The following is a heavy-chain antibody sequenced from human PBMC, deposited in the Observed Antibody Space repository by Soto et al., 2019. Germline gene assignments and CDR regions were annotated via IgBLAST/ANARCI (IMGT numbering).Heavy chain of an antibody. D-gene: IGHD1-26*01. CDR2: IYYSGST. CDR1: GGSISSSSYY. V-gene: IGHV4-39*07. J-gene: IGHJ4*02. Sequence: PSETLSLTCTVSGGSISSSSYYWGWIRQPPGKGLEWIGYIYYSGSTYYNSSLKSRVTISVDTSKNQFSLKLSSVTAADTAVYYCARNSGHNDHWGQGTLVTVSS. CDR3: ARNSGHNDH.